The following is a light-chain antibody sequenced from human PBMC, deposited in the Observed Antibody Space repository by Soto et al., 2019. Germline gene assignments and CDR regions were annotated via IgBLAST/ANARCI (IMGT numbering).Light chain of an antibody. V-gene: IGKV3-15*01. Sequence: EIVMTQSPASLSVSLGERATLSCRASQSVSSNLAWYQQKPGQAPRLLIYGASTRATDIPARFSGSGSGTEFTLTISSLQSEDFAVYYCQQDNNWPQYTFGQGTKLEIK. CDR3: QQDNNWPQYT. J-gene: IGKJ2*01. CDR2: GAS. CDR1: QSVSSN.